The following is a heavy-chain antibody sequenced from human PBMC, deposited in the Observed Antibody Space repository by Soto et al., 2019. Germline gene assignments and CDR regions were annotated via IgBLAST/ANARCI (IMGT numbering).Heavy chain of an antibody. CDR3: ARLYYAGFDQLPSQGWFDP. CDR2: IYPGDSDT. CDR1: GYSFTSYW. V-gene: IGHV5-51*01. D-gene: IGHD2-2*01. J-gene: IGHJ5*02. Sequence: GESLKISCKGSGYSFTSYWIGWVRQMPGKGLEWMGIIYPGDSDTRYSPSFQGQVTISADKSISTAYLQWSSLKASDTAMYYCARLYYAGFDQLPSQGWFDPWGQGTLVTVSS.